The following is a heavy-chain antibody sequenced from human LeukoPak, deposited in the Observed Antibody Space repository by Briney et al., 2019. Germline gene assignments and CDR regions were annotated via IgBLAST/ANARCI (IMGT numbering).Heavy chain of an antibody. J-gene: IGHJ5*02. CDR1: GGTFSSYA. D-gene: IGHD6-19*01. Sequence: ASVKVSCKASGGTFSSYAISWVRQAPGQGLEWMGGIIPIFGTANYAQKFQGRVTITADESTSTAYMELSSLRSEDTAVYYCARVYVNPYSSGWYNWFDPWGQGTLVTVSS. CDR2: IIPIFGTA. CDR3: ARVYVNPYSSGWYNWFDP. V-gene: IGHV1-69*13.